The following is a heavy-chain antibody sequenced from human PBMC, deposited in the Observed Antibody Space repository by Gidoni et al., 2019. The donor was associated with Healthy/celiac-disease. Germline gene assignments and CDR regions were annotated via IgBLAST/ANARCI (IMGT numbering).Heavy chain of an antibody. D-gene: IGHD5-18*01. J-gene: IGHJ6*02. CDR3: ASSYGIMDV. CDR1: GFTFSSYG. Sequence: QVQLVESGGGVVQPGRSLRLSCAASGFTFSSYGMHWVRQAPGKGLEWVAVIWYDGSNKYYADSVKGRFTISRDNSKNTLYLQMNSLRAEDTAVYYCASSYGIMDVWGQGTTVTVSS. CDR2: IWYDGSNK. V-gene: IGHV3-33*01.